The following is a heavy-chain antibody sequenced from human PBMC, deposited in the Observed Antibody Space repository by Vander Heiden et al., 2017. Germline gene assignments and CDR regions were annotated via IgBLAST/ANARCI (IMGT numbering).Heavy chain of an antibody. V-gene: IGHV3-33*01. CDR2: IWYDGSKK. CDR1: GFTSRRYG. CDR3: ARDSYGDDIRPGALDY. D-gene: IGHD4-17*01. Sequence: QVQLVESGGGVVQPGRSLRLSCAASGFTSRRYGMHWVRQAPGKGLEWVAVIWYDGSKKYYADSVKGRFTISRDNSKNTLYLQMNSLRAEDTAVYYCARDSYGDDIRPGALDYWGQGTLVTVSS. J-gene: IGHJ4*02.